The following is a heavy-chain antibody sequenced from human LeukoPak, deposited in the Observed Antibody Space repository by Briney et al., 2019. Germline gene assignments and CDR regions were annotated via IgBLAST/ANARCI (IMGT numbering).Heavy chain of an antibody. V-gene: IGHV3-21*01. CDR3: ARAPQENDYGDY. J-gene: IGHJ4*02. CDR1: GFTFSSYS. CDR2: ISSSSSYI. Sequence: GRSLRLSCAASGFTFSSYSMNWVRQAPGKGLEWVSSISSSSSYIYYADSVKGRFTISRDNAKNSLYLQMNSLRAEDTAVYYCARAPQENDYGDYWGQGTLVTVSS.